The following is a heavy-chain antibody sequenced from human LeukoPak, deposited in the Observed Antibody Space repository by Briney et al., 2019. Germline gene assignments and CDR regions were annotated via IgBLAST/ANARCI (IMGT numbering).Heavy chain of an antibody. CDR2: INHSGST. CDR3: AHVGICSSTSCYNGMDV. J-gene: IGHJ6*02. D-gene: IGHD2-2*02. Sequence: SETLSLTCAVYGGSFSGYYWSWIRQPPGKGLEWIGEINHSGSTNYNPSLKSRVTISVDTSKNQFSLKLSSVTAADTAVYYCAHVGICSSTSCYNGMDVWGQGTTATVSS. CDR1: GGSFSGYY. V-gene: IGHV4-34*01.